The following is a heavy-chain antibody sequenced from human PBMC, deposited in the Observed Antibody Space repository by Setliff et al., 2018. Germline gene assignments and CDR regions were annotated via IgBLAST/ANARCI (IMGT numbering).Heavy chain of an antibody. CDR3: ARASRFGTVKWRGDYYMDV. Sequence: ASVKVSCKASGYTFTSYAMNWVRQAPGQGLEWMGWINTNTGNPSYAQGFTGRFVFSLDTSVSTAYLQISSLKPEDTAVYYCARASRFGTVKWRGDYYMDVWGKGTTVTVSS. D-gene: IGHD3-10*01. CDR1: GYTFTSYA. CDR2: INTNTGNP. J-gene: IGHJ6*03. V-gene: IGHV7-4-1*02.